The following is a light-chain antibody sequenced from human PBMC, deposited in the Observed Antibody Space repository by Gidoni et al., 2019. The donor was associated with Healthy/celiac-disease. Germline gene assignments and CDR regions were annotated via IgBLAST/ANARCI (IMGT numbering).Light chain of an antibody. Sequence: DIQMTQSPSTLSASVGDRVTITCRASQSISSWLAWYQQKPGKAHKLLIYDACSLESGVPSRFSGGGSGTDFTLTISSLQPDDFATYCCQQYNSYLYTFGQGTKLEIK. CDR3: QQYNSYLYT. V-gene: IGKV1-5*01. J-gene: IGKJ2*01. CDR2: DAC. CDR1: QSISSW.